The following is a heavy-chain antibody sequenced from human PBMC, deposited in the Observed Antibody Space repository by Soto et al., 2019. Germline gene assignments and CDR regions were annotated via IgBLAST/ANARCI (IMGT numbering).Heavy chain of an antibody. Sequence: PGGFLRLSCAASGFTFSNYAMSWVRQAPGKGLEWVSAISGSGGSTYYADSVKGRFTISRDNSKNTLYLQMNSLRAEDTAVYYCAKGNYYDSSGYYYPHWGQGPLVTVSS. CDR1: GFTFSNYA. CDR3: AKGNYYDSSGYYYPH. CDR2: ISGSGGST. D-gene: IGHD3-22*01. J-gene: IGHJ4*02. V-gene: IGHV3-23*01.